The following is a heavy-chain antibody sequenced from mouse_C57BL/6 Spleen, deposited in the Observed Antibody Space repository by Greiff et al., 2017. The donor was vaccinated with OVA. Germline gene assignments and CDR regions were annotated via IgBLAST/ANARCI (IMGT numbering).Heavy chain of an antibody. D-gene: IGHD1-1*01. J-gene: IGHJ4*01. CDR1: GYTFTSYW. Sequence: VQLQQSGAELAKPGASVKLSCKASGYTFTSYWMHWVKQRPGQGLEWIGYINPSSGYTKYNQKFKDKATLTADKSSSTDYMQLISLTYEDSAVYYCARRDPITPNAMDYWGQGTSVTVSS. CDR3: ARRDPITPNAMDY. CDR2: INPSSGYT. V-gene: IGHV1-7*01.